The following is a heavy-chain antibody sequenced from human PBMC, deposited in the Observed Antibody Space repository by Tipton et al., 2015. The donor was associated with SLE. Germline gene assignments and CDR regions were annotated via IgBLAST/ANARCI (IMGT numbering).Heavy chain of an antibody. CDR2: IYYSGST. CDR3: ARLRVISYYFDY. Sequence: TLSLTCTVSGGSISSSSYYWGWIRQPPGKGLEWIGSIYYSGSTYYNPSLKSRVTISVDTSKNQFSLKLSSVTAADTAVYYCARLRVISYYFDYWSQGTLVTVSS. J-gene: IGHJ4*02. V-gene: IGHV4-39*07. D-gene: IGHD2-21*01. CDR1: GGSISSSSYY.